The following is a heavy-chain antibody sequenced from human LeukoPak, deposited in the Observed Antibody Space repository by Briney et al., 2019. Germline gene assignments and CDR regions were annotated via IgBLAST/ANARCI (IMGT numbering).Heavy chain of an antibody. CDR1: GYTFTSYG. CDR3: ARDQEGFDY. CDR2: IYPRDGST. Sequence: ASVTVSCTASGYTFTSYGISWVRQAPGQGLEWMGMIYPRDGSTSYAQKFQGRVTVTRDTSTSTVHMELSGLRSEDTAVYYCARDQEGFDYWGQGTLATVSS. V-gene: IGHV1-46*01. J-gene: IGHJ4*02.